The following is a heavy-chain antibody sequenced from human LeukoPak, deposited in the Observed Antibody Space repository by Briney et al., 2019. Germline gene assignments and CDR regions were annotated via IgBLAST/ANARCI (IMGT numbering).Heavy chain of an antibody. Sequence: GRSLRLSCAASGFTISSYGMHWVGQAPGKGLEWVAVIWYDGSNKYYADSVKGRFTISRDNSKNTLYLQMNSLRAEDTAVYYCARVAGSGSYPNDYYFDYWGQGTLVTVSS. J-gene: IGHJ4*02. CDR1: GFTISSYG. CDR2: IWYDGSNK. CDR3: ARVAGSGSYPNDYYFDY. V-gene: IGHV3-33*01. D-gene: IGHD3-10*01.